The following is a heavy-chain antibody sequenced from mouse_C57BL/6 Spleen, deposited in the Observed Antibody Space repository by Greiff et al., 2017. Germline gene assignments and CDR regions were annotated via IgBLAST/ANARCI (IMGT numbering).Heavy chain of an antibody. D-gene: IGHD4-1*01. V-gene: IGHV5-16*01. CDR3: ARDSNWVFDY. J-gene: IGHJ2*01. CDR2: INYDGSST. CDR1: GFTCSDYY. Sequence: EVKLQESEGGLVQPGSSMKLSCTASGFTCSDYYMAWVRQVPEKGLEWVANINYDGSSTYYLDSLKSRFIISRDNAKNILYLQMSSLKSEDTATYYCARDSNWVFDYWGQGTTLTVSS.